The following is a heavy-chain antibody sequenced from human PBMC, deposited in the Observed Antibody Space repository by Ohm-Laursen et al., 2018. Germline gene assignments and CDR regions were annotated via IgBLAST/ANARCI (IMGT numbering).Heavy chain of an antibody. D-gene: IGHD5-18*01. CDR3: ARGSTGYSYGY. Sequence: SLRLSCAAAGFMFSSRSMSWVRQAPGKGLEWVSVIYSGGTTYYADSVKGRFTISRDNSKDMLYLQMNSLRAEDTAVYYCARGSTGYSYGYWGQGTLVTVSS. CDR2: IYSGGTT. CDR1: GFMFSSRS. V-gene: IGHV3-53*01. J-gene: IGHJ4*02.